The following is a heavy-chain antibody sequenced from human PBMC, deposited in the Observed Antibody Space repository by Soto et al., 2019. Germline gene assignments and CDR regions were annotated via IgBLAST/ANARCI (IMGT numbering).Heavy chain of an antibody. V-gene: IGHV4-34*01. D-gene: IGHD3-10*01. CDR2: INHSGSG. J-gene: IGHJ4*02. CDR3: ARGGCYGSGSYYGISMG. CDR1: GGSFSGYY. Sequence: SETLSLTCAVYGGSFSGYYRSWIRQPPGKGLEWIGEINHSGSGNDNPSLKSRVTMSVDTSKNDFSLKLNSVTAADTAVYYCARGGCYGSGSYYGISMGWGQGTQVTVSS.